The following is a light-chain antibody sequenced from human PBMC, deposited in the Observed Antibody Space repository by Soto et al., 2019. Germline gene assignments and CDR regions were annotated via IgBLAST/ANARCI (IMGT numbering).Light chain of an antibody. Sequence: EIVLTQSPATLSLSPGERATLSCRASQSVSSYLAWYQQKPGQAPRLLIYDASTRAAGIPARFSGSGSGTDFTLTISSLVPEDVAVYYCQQHNNWPPYTFGQGTKLEIK. CDR3: QQHNNWPPYT. J-gene: IGKJ2*01. CDR2: DAS. V-gene: IGKV3-11*01. CDR1: QSVSSY.